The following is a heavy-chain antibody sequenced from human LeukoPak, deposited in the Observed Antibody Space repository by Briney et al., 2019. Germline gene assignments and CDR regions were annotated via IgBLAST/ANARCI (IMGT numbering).Heavy chain of an antibody. D-gene: IGHD4-17*01. CDR1: GGSISSGSYY. V-gene: IGHV4-61*02. Sequence: SQTLSLTCTVSGGSISSGSYYWSWIRQPAGKGLEWIGRIYTSGSTNYNPSLKSRVTISVDTSKNQFSLKLSSVTAADTAVYYCAKDSDGDYQYYYYYYMDVWGKGTTVTVSS. CDR2: IYTSGST. CDR3: AKDSDGDYQYYYYYYMDV. J-gene: IGHJ6*03.